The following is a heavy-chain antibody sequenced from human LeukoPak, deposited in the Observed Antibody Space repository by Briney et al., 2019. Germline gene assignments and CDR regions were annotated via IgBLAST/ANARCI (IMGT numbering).Heavy chain of an antibody. Sequence: ASVKVSCKASGYTFTSYYMHWVRQAPGQGLGWMGIINPSGGSTSYAQKFQGRVTMTRDTSTSTVYMELSSLRSEDTAVYYCAREPLRYFDWLSKGDAFDIWGQGTMVTVSS. V-gene: IGHV1-46*01. J-gene: IGHJ3*02. D-gene: IGHD3-9*01. CDR2: INPSGGST. CDR3: AREPLRYFDWLSKGDAFDI. CDR1: GYTFTSYY.